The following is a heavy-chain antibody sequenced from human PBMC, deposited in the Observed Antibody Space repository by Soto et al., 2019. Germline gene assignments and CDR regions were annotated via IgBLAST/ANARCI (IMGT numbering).Heavy chain of an antibody. D-gene: IGHD6-19*01. CDR2: ISYDGSKK. CDR1: GFTFSSYA. V-gene: IGHV3-30-3*01. CDR3: ARGVAGTEFDY. J-gene: IGHJ4*02. Sequence: GGSLRLSCAASGFTFSSYAMHWVRQAPGKGLEWVAVISYDGSKKYYADSVKGRFTISRDNSKNTLYLQMNSLRAEDTAVYYCARGVAGTEFDYWGQGTLVTVSS.